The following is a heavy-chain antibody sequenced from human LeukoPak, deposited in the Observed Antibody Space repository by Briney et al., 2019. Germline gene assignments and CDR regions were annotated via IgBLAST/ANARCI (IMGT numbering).Heavy chain of an antibody. CDR1: EFTVSSNY. V-gene: IGHV3-66*04. J-gene: IGHJ4*02. CDR2: IYSGGST. Sequence: GGSLRLSCAASEFTVSSNYMSWVRKAPGKGLEGVSVIYSGGSTYYADSVKGRFTISIDNSKNTLYLQMNSLRAEDTAVYYCARQYNYGYYYFDYWGQGTLVTVSS. CDR3: ARQYNYGYYYFDY. D-gene: IGHD5-18*01.